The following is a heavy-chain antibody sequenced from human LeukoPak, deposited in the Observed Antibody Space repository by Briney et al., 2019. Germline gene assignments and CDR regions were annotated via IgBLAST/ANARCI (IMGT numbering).Heavy chain of an antibody. Sequence: GESLKISCKGSGYSFTSYWIGWVRQMPGKGLKWMGIIYPGDSDARYSPSFQGQVTISADKSISTAYLQWSSLKASDTAMYYCARHVDDSSGYYYGSHYYYYMDVWGKGTTVTVSS. CDR2: IYPGDSDA. D-gene: IGHD3-22*01. J-gene: IGHJ6*03. V-gene: IGHV5-51*01. CDR3: ARHVDDSSGYYYGSHYYYYMDV. CDR1: GYSFTSYW.